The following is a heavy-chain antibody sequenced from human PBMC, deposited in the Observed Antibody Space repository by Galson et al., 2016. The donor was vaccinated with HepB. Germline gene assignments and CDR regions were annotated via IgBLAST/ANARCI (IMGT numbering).Heavy chain of an antibody. J-gene: IGHJ4*02. V-gene: IGHV1-46*03. CDR3: AIIMTTPGAFDY. CDR2: TNPDGGGT. Sequence: SVKVSCKASGYTFTSCNVHWVRQAPGQGLEWMGFTNPDGGGTAYAQKFRGRVTMTRDTSTSTVYTELSSLTSEDTAVYYCAIIMTTPGAFDYWGQGTLVTVSA. CDR1: GYTFTSCN. D-gene: IGHD3-16*01.